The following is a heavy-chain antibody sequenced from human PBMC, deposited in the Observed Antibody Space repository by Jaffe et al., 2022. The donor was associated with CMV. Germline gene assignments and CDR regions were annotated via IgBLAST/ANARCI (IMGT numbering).Heavy chain of an antibody. V-gene: IGHV3-49*04. CDR2: IRSKGYGGIT. D-gene: IGHD3-9*01. CDR3: AREYDLLTGNFRNHYYMDV. J-gene: IGHJ6*03. Sequence: EVALVESGGGLVQPGRSLRLSCAASGFTFGDFSMTWVRQAPGKGLEWVAFIRSKGYGGITEYAASVKGRFIASREDSTGIAYLQMNSLKTEDTAVYYCAREYDLLTGNFRNHYYMDVWGKGTTVTVSS. CDR1: GFTFGDFS.